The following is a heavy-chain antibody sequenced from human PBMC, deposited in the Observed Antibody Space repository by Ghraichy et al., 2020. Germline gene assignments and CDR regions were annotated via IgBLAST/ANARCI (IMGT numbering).Heavy chain of an antibody. Sequence: SQTLSLTCTVSGGSISSYYWSWIRQPPGKGLEWIGYIYYSGSTNYNPSLKSRVTISVDTSKNQFSLKLSSVTAADTAVYYCARLGGYSYGLDFDYWGQGTLVTVSS. CDR2: IYYSGST. D-gene: IGHD5-18*01. CDR3: ARLGGYSYGLDFDY. CDR1: GGSISSYY. J-gene: IGHJ4*02. V-gene: IGHV4-59*08.